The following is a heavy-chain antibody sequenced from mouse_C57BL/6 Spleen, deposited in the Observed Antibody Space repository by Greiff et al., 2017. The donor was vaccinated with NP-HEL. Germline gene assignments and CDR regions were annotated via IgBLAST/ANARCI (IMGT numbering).Heavy chain of an antibody. D-gene: IGHD4-1*01. Sequence: VQLQQPGAELVRPGSSVKLSCKASGYTFTSYWMDWVKQRPGQGLEWIGNIYPSDSETHYNQKFKDKATLTVDKSSSTAYMQLSSLTSEDSAVYYCARGGKTGYYFDYWGQGTTLTVSS. CDR1: GYTFTSYW. J-gene: IGHJ2*01. V-gene: IGHV1-61*01. CDR2: IYPSDSET. CDR3: ARGGKTGYYFDY.